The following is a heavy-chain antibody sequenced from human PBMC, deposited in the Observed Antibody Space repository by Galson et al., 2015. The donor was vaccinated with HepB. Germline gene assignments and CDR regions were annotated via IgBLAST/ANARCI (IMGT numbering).Heavy chain of an antibody. CDR1: GFIVRTGY. D-gene: IGHD2-21*01. CDR2: IYSGGHG. V-gene: IGHV3-53*01. J-gene: IGHJ4*02. CDR3: ASPFCIDSNCYPLWH. Sequence: SLRLSCAASGFIVRTGYMSWVRQAPGKGLQWVSTIYSGGHGYYTDSVKGRFSISRDTNKNTIYLQMNNLGADDTAVYYCASPFCIDSNCYPLWHWGQGTLVTVSS.